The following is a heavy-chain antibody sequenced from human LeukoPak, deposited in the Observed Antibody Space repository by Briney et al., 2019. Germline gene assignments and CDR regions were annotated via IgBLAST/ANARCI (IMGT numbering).Heavy chain of an antibody. CDR1: GFTFSSYS. CDR3: VGSGGY. D-gene: IGHD3-10*01. V-gene: IGHV3-48*04. J-gene: IGHJ4*02. Sequence: GGSLRLSCAVSGFTFSSYSMNWVRQAPGKGLEWVSYISSSSSTIYYADSVKGRFTISRDNAKNSLYLQMSSLRVEDTAVYYCVGSGGYWGQGTLVTVSS. CDR2: ISSSSSTI.